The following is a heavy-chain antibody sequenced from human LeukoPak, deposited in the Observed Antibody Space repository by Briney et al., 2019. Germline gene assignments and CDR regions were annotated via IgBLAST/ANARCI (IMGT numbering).Heavy chain of an antibody. CDR3: AREGRDGYNLRGFDY. Sequence: SETLSLTCTVSGGSISSYYWSWIRQPPGKGLEWIGYIYYSGSTNYNPSLKSRVTISVDTSKNQFSLKLSSVTAADTAVYYRAREGRDGYNLRGFDYWGQGTLVTVSS. D-gene: IGHD5-24*01. CDR1: GGSISSYY. V-gene: IGHV4-59*01. CDR2: IYYSGST. J-gene: IGHJ4*02.